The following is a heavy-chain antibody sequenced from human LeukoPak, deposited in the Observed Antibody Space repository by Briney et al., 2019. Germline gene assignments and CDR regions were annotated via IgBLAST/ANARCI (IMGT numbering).Heavy chain of an antibody. D-gene: IGHD2-15*01. CDR1: GLTFSHFW. J-gene: IGHJ4*02. CDR2: IKKTGSET. Sequence: GGSLRLSCAASGLTFSHFWMSWVRQAPGKGLEWVAYIKKTGSETYYVDSVKGRFTITRDNTRNSLFLQVYSLRAEDTAVYFCAREDGYCSGGNCYSYFDSWGQGTLVTVSS. V-gene: IGHV3-7*01. CDR3: AREDGYCSGGNCYSYFDS.